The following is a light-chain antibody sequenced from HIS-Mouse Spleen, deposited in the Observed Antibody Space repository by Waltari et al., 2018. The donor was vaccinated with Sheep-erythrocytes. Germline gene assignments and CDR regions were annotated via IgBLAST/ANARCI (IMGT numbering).Light chain of an antibody. CDR2: SNN. Sequence: QSVLTQPPSASGTPGQRLTISCSGSSSNIGRNTVNWYQQLPGPAPKLLIHSNNQRPSGVPDRFSGSKSGTSASLAISGLQSEDEADYYCAAWDDSLNGVVFGGGTKLTVL. CDR3: AAWDDSLNGVV. J-gene: IGLJ2*01. V-gene: IGLV1-44*01. CDR1: SSNIGRNT.